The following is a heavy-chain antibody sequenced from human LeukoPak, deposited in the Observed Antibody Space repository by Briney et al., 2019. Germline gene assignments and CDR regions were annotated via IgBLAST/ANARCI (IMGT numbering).Heavy chain of an antibody. Sequence: ASVKVSCKASGYSFTSYDINWVRQAPGQGLEWMGWINVYKGNTNYAEKLQGRATMTTDTSTSTAYMELRSLRSDDTAVYYCAGGSREGYTSSWYPGEYFQHWGQGTLVTVSS. CDR2: INVYKGNT. D-gene: IGHD6-13*01. CDR1: GYSFTSYD. CDR3: AGGSREGYTSSWYPGEYFQH. V-gene: IGHV1-18*01. J-gene: IGHJ1*01.